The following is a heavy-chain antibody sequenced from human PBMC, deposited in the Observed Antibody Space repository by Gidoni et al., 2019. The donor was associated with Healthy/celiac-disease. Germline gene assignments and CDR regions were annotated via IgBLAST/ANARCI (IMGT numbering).Heavy chain of an antibody. CDR2: ISWNSGSI. Sequence: EVQLVESGGGLVQPGRSLRLSCAASGFTFDDYAMHWVRQAPGKGLEWVSGISWNSGSIGYADSVKGRFTISRDNAKNSLYLQMNSLRAEDTALYYCATSSPYYYYGMDVWGQGTTVTVSS. CDR1: GFTFDDYA. CDR3: ATSSPYYYYGMDV. D-gene: IGHD6-13*01. V-gene: IGHV3-9*01. J-gene: IGHJ6*02.